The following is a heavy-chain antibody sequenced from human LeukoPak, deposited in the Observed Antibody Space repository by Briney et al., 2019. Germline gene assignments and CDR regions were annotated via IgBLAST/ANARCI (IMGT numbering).Heavy chain of an antibody. V-gene: IGHV3-7*01. D-gene: IGHD3-9*01. CDR1: GFPLSSYW. CDR2: IKQEGSEK. Sequence: PGGPLRHSRGASGFPLSSYWMSSVRQAPPKGQERVDNIKQEGSEKYYVDSVKDRFNISSDNAKNSLYLQMSCLRAEDTAFFFQAEDGIRDFDWVTWGYWGQGTLVTVSS. CDR3: AEDGIRDFDWVTWGY. J-gene: IGHJ4*02.